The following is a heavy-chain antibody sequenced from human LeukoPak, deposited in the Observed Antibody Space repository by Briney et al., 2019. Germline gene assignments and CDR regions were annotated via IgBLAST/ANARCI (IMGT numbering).Heavy chain of an antibody. Sequence: PGGSLRLSCAASGFTFTSYWISSVRQAPGKGLEWVANIKQDGSEKYYVDSVKGRFTISRDNAKNSLYLQMNSLRAEDTAVYYCAIDSAQQLWSSFYMWGQGTMVTVSS. V-gene: IGHV3-7*01. CDR2: IKQDGSEK. D-gene: IGHD6-13*01. CDR3: AIDSAQQLWSSFYM. CDR1: GFTFTSYW. J-gene: IGHJ3*02.